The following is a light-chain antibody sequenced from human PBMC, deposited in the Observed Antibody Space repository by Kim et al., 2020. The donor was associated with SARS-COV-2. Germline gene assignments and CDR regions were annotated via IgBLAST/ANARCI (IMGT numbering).Light chain of an antibody. J-gene: IGKJ2*01. CDR1: QSISSN. V-gene: IGKV3-15*01. Sequence: EIVMTQSPVTLSVSPGDTATLSCRASQSISSNLAWYQLKPGRAPTLLIYGASTRATGIPARFIGSGSGTEFTLTITGLQSEDFALYYCHQYNDWPPGDTFGQGTKLEI. CDR2: GAS. CDR3: HQYNDWPPGDT.